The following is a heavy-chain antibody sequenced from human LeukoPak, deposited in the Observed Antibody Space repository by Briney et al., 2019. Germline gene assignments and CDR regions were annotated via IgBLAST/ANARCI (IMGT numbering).Heavy chain of an antibody. CDR2: IYSGGST. V-gene: IGHV3-53*01. J-gene: IGHJ4*02. Sequence: GGSLRLSCAASGFTVSSNYMSWVRQAPGKGLEWVSVIYSGGSTYYADSVKGRFTISRDNSKKTLYLQMNSLRAEDTAVYYCARSKKWELANFDYWGQGTLVTVSS. CDR3: ARSKKWELANFDY. D-gene: IGHD1-26*01. CDR1: GFTVSSNY.